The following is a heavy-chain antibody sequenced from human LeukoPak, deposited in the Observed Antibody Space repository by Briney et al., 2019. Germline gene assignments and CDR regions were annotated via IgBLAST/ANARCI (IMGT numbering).Heavy chain of an antibody. V-gene: IGHV4-31*03. D-gene: IGHD3-22*01. CDR1: GGSVSSGGYY. J-gene: IGHJ4*02. CDR3: ARAYYDSSGYYYPLNPYFDY. Sequence: PSQTLSLTCTVSGGSVSSGGYYWSWIPQHPGKGLEWIGYIYYSGSTYYNPSLKSRVTLSVDTSKNQFSLKLSSVTAADTAVYYCARAYYDSSGYYYPLNPYFDYWGQGTLVTVSS. CDR2: IYYSGST.